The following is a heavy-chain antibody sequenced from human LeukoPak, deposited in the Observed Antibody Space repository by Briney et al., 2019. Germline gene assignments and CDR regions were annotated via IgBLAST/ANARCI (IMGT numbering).Heavy chain of an antibody. CDR3: ARFRTWGDKAFDY. CDR2: INKDGGEK. D-gene: IGHD2-21*02. Sequence: PGGSLRLSCAASGFTFSSYWMSWVRQAPGKGLEWVANINKDGGEKYYVDSVKGRFTISRDNAKNSLYLQMNSLGADDTAVYYCARFRTWGDKAFDYWGQGTLVTVSS. J-gene: IGHJ4*02. CDR1: GFTFSSYW. V-gene: IGHV3-7*03.